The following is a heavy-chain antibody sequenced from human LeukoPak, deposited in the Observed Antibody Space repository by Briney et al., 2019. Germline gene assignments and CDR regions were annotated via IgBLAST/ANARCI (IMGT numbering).Heavy chain of an antibody. J-gene: IGHJ4*02. CDR2: IGISSGNT. CDR1: GFTFSSYT. CDR3: ARDTKYAFDN. Sequence: GGSLRLSCAASGFTFSSYTMNWVRQAPGKGLEWISYIGISSGNTKYADSVKGRFTISGDKAKNSVYLQLNSLRVEDTAVYYCARDTKYAFDNWGQGTLVTVSS. V-gene: IGHV3-48*01. D-gene: IGHD2-2*01.